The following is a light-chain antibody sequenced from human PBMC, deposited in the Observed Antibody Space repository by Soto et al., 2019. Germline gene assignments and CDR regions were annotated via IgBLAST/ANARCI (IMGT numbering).Light chain of an antibody. J-gene: IGKJ1*01. CDR1: QSVSSN. CDR3: QQYNNWQGT. V-gene: IGKV3-15*01. Sequence: RVMTQSPATLSLSPGERSTLSCRASQSVSSNLAWYQQKPGQAPRLLIYGASTRATGIPARFSGSGSGTEFTLTISSLQSEDFAVYYCQQYNNWQGTFGQGTKVDIK. CDR2: GAS.